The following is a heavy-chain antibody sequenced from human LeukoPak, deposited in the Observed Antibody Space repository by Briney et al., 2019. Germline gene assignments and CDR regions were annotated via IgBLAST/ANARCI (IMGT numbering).Heavy chain of an antibody. V-gene: IGHV4-34*01. J-gene: IGHJ4*02. Sequence: SETLSLTCAVYGGSFSGYYWSWIRQPPGKGLEWIGEINHSGSTYYNPSLKSRVTISVDTSKNQFSLKLSSVTAADTAVYYCARETSGWYLDYWGQGTLVTVSS. CDR2: INHSGST. CDR1: GGSFSGYY. CDR3: ARETSGWYLDY. D-gene: IGHD6-19*01.